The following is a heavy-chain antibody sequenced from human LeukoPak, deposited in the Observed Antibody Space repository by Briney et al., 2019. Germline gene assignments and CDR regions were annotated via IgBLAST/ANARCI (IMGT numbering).Heavy chain of an antibody. J-gene: IGHJ4*02. CDR3: ASLRYCSGGSCFGIDY. CDR2: IYYSGST. D-gene: IGHD2-15*01. Sequence: SETLSLTCTVSGGSISSSSYYWGWIRQPPGKGLEWIGSIYYSGSTYYNPSLKSRVTISVDTSKNQFSLKLSSVTAADTAVYYCASLRYCSGGSCFGIDYWGQGTLVTVSS. CDR1: GGSISSSSYY. V-gene: IGHV4-39*01.